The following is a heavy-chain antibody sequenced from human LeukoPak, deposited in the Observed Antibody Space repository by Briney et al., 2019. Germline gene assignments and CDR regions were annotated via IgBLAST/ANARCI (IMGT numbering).Heavy chain of an antibody. J-gene: IGHJ4*02. CDR3: ARDHGYYGSGSYYY. V-gene: IGHV1-2*06. Sequence: GASVKVSCKASGYTFTGYYMHWVRQAPGQGLEWMGRINPNSGGTNYAQKFQGRVTMTGDTSISTAYMELSRLRSDDTAVYYCARDHGYYGSGSYYYWGQGTLVTVSS. D-gene: IGHD3-10*01. CDR2: INPNSGGT. CDR1: GYTFTGYY.